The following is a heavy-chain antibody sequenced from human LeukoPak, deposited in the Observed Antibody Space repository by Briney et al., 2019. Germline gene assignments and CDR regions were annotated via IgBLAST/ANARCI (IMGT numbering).Heavy chain of an antibody. Sequence: GGSLRLSCAASGFTFSNAWMSWVRQAPGKGLEWVSSISSSSSYIYYADSVKGRFTISRDNAKNSLYLQMNSLRAEDTAVYYRAREGRYSSSSPVDYYYYGMDVWGQGTTVTVSS. J-gene: IGHJ6*02. D-gene: IGHD6-6*01. V-gene: IGHV3-21*01. CDR3: AREGRYSSSSPVDYYYYGMDV. CDR2: ISSSSSYI. CDR1: GFTFSNAW.